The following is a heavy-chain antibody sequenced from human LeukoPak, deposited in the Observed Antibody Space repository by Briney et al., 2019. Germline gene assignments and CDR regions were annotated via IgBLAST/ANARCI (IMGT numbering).Heavy chain of an antibody. Sequence: SETLSLTCTVSGGSISSYYWSWIRQPPGKGLEWIGYIYYSGSTNYNHSLKSRVTISVDTSKNQFSLKLSSVTAADTAVYYCARGPLYCTNGVCYRNYYYGMDVWGQGTTVTVSS. CDR2: IYYSGST. D-gene: IGHD2-8*01. V-gene: IGHV4-59*01. CDR3: ARGPLYCTNGVCYRNYYYGMDV. J-gene: IGHJ6*02. CDR1: GGSISSYY.